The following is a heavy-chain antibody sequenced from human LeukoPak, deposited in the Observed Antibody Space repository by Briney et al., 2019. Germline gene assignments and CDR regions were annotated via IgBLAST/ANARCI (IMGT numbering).Heavy chain of an antibody. CDR1: GGSISSGGYY. CDR3: ARSGGRYFDWLPTPSSFDY. J-gene: IGHJ4*02. CDR2: IYYSGST. D-gene: IGHD3-9*01. V-gene: IGHV4-31*03. Sequence: SETLSLTCTVSGGSISSGGYYWSWIRQHPGKGLEWIGYIYYSGSTYYNPSLKSRVTISVDTSKNQFSLKLSSVTAADTAVYYCARSGGRYFDWLPTPSSFDYWGQGTLVTVSS.